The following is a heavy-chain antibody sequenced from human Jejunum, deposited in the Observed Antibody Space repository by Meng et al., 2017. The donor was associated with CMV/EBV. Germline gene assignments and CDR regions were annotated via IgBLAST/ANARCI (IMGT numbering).Heavy chain of an antibody. CDR1: TFSSNA. D-gene: IGHD2-8*01. Sequence: TFSSNARNWGRQEPGQGLEGGSMIYSGSTRTYYADSVKGRFTISRDDSKNTLYLQMNSLRAEDTAVYYCAKSTVVMVYAFDYWGQGTLVTVSS. V-gene: IGHV3-23*03. CDR2: IYSGSTRT. J-gene: IGHJ4*02. CDR3: AKSTVVMVYAFDY.